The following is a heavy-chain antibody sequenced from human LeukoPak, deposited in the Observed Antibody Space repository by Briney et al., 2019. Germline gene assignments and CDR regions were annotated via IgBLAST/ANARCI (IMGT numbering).Heavy chain of an antibody. CDR1: GGSISSGYY. V-gene: IGHV4-38-2*02. CDR2: IYHSGST. CDR3: AGITMIVEDY. Sequence: ASETLSLTCTVSGGSISSGYYWGWIRQPPGKGLEWIGSIYHSGSTYYNPSLKSRVTISVDTSKNQFSLKLSSVTAADTAVYYCAGITMIVEDYWGQGTLVTVSS. J-gene: IGHJ4*02. D-gene: IGHD3-22*01.